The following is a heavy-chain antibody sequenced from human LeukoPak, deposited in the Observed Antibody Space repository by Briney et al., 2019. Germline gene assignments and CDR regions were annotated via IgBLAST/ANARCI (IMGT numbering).Heavy chain of an antibody. CDR2: IYSGGST. CDR3: ARDRGYDYVWGSYRYTIPNNWFDP. J-gene: IGHJ5*02. CDR1: GFTVSSNY. V-gene: IGHV3-53*01. Sequence: GGSLRLSCAASGFTVSSNYMSWVRQAPGKGLEWVSVIYSGGSTYYADSVKGRFTISRDNSKNTLYLQMNSLRAEDTAVYYCARDRGYDYVWGSYRYTIPNNWFDPWDQGTLVTVSS. D-gene: IGHD3-16*02.